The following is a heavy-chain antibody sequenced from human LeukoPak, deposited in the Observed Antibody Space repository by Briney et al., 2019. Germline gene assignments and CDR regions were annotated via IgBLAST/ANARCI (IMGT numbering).Heavy chain of an antibody. V-gene: IGHV4-39*07. CDR3: ARTYYYYSYMDV. CDR1: GGSISSYY. CDR2: IYYSGST. J-gene: IGHJ6*03. Sequence: SSETLSLTCTVSGGSISSYYWSWIRQPPGKGLEWIGSIYYSGSTYYNASLKSRVTISVDTSKNQFSLKLNSVTAADTAVYFCARTYYYYSYMDVWGKGTTVTVSS.